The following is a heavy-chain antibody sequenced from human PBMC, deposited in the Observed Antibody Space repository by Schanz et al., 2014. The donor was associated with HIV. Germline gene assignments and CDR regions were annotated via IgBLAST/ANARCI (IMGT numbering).Heavy chain of an antibody. V-gene: IGHV3-23*04. CDR1: GFTFSSYA. CDR3: AKPEYDSRGNSQSHFDY. J-gene: IGHJ4*02. D-gene: IGHD3-22*01. Sequence: VQLVESGGGVVRPGGSLRLSCAASGFTFSSYAMTWVRQAPGKGLEWVSSISESGGRTYYADSVNGRFTISRDNSKXXXXLQMTTLRIDDTAVYYCAKPEYDSRGNSQSHFDYWGQGTLVTVSS. CDR2: ISESGGRT.